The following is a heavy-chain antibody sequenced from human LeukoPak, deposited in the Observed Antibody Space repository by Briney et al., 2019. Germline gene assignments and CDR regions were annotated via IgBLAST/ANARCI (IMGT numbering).Heavy chain of an antibody. J-gene: IGHJ4*02. V-gene: IGHV4-59*01. Sequence: SETLSLTCTVSGGAITSYSWSWIRQSPGKGLEWIGSISYSGSTNYNPSLKSRVAISIDTPKNHFSLKMTSVIAADTAVYYCARMGDGHNYRNWGQRTLVTVSS. D-gene: IGHD5-24*01. CDR3: ARMGDGHNYRN. CDR2: ISYSGST. CDR1: GGAITSYS.